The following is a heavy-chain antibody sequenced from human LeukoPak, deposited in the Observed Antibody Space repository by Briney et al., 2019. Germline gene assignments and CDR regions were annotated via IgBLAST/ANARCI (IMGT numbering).Heavy chain of an antibody. D-gene: IGHD5-12*01. Sequence: GRSLRLSCAVSGFTFDDYAMHWVRQGPGKGLDWVSSTSWNSGTIGYADSVKGRFTISRDNAKNSLYLQMNSLRAQDTALYYCAKGLRGYSYANDYWGQGTLVTVSS. CDR1: GFTFDDYA. J-gene: IGHJ4*02. V-gene: IGHV3-9*01. CDR2: TSWNSGTI. CDR3: AKGLRGYSYANDY.